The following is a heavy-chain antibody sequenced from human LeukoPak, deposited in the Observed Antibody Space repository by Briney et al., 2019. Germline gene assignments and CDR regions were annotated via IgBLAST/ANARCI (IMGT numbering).Heavy chain of an antibody. D-gene: IGHD2-2*01. CDR2: ISSHSATI. J-gene: IGHJ4*02. V-gene: IGHV3-48*01. CDR3: ARDLVYCSSTSCPFDY. CDR1: GFTFSTYS. Sequence: PGGSLRLSCAASGFTFSTYSMNWVRQAPGKGLEWVSYISSHSATIYYADSVEGRFTISRDNVENSLYLQMNTLRAEDTAVYYCARDLVYCSSTSCPFDYWGQGTLVTVSS.